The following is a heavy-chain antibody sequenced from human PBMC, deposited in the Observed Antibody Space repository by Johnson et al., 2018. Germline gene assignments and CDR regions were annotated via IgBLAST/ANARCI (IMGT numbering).Heavy chain of an antibody. J-gene: IGHJ3*02. V-gene: IGHV3-9*01. CDR1: GFRLDDHA. CDR3: GKEMGGGLVGTVGATRSGGLDI. CDR2: ISWNSYRL. D-gene: IGHD1-26*01. Sequence: EVQLVESGGGSVQPGGSLRLSCVASGFRLDDHAMHWVRQGPGKGLEWVSGISWNSYRLASQDSVKGRFTISRDNAKKSLYRQMNSLGVEDTARYYCGKEMGGGLVGTVGATRSGGLDIWGRGTMVTVSA.